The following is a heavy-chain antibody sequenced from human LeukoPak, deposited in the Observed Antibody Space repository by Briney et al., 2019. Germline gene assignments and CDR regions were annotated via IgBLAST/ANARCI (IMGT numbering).Heavy chain of an antibody. D-gene: IGHD6-13*01. CDR1: GFTFSTYA. CDR2: ITSNGGST. J-gene: IGHJ4*02. Sequence: GGSLRLSCAASGFTFSTYAMHWVRQAPGKGPQYVSGITSNGGSTYYANSVKGRFTISRDNSKNTLYLQMGSLRAEDMAVYYCARQAAGVVYWGQGTLVTVSS. CDR3: ARQAAGVVY. V-gene: IGHV3-64*01.